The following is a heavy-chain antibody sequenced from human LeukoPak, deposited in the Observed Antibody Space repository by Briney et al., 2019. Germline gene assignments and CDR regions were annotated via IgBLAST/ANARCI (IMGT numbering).Heavy chain of an antibody. CDR3: ARYYDFWVTWYNWFDP. CDR1: GGSFSGYY. D-gene: IGHD3-3*01. J-gene: IGHJ5*02. Sequence: PSETLSLTCAVYGGSFSGYYWSWIRQPPGKGLEWIGEINHSGSTNYNPSLKSRVTISVDTSKNQFSLKLSSVTAADTAVYYCARYYDFWVTWYNWFDPWGQGTLVTVSS. V-gene: IGHV4-34*01. CDR2: INHSGST.